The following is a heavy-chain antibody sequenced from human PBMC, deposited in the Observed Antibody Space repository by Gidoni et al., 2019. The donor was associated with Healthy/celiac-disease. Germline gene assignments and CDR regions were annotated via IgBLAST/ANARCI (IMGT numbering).Heavy chain of an antibody. V-gene: IGHV5-51*01. CDR1: GYSFTSYW. D-gene: IGHD2-21*01. CDR2: IYPGGSDT. J-gene: IGHJ3*02. Sequence: EVQLVQSGAEVKKPGESLKISCKGSGYSFTSYWIGWVRQMPGKGLEWMGIIYPGGSDTRYSPSFQGQVTISADKSISTAYLQWSSLKASDTAMYYCASSTAYCGGDCYPYDAFDIWGQGTMVTVSS. CDR3: ASSTAYCGGDCYPYDAFDI.